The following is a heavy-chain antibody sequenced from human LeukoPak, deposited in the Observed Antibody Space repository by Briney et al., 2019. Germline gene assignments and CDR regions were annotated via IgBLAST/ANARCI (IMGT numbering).Heavy chain of an antibody. CDR2: INPNSGGT. J-gene: IGHJ4*02. D-gene: IGHD5-12*01. CDR3: ARDYGLRGDY. CDR1: GYTFTSYG. V-gene: IGHV1-2*02. Sequence: ASVKVSCTASGYTFTSYGMGWVRQAPGQGLEWMGWINPNSGGTNYAQKFQGRVTMTRDTSISTAYMELSRLRSDDTAVYYCARDYGLRGDYWGQGTLVTVSS.